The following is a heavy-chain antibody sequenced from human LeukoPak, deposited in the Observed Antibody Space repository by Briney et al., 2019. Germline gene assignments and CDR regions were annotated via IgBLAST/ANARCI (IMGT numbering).Heavy chain of an antibody. J-gene: IGHJ4*02. CDR1: GYSFTSYW. CDR2: IYPGDSDT. D-gene: IGHD2-2*01. Sequence: GESLEISCKGSGYSFTSYWIGWVRQMPGKGLEWMGIIYPGDSDTRYSPSFQGQVTISADKSISTAYLQWSSLKASDTAMYYCATGGGYCSSTSCWCYWGQGTLVTVSS. V-gene: IGHV5-51*01. CDR3: ATGGGYCSSTSCWCY.